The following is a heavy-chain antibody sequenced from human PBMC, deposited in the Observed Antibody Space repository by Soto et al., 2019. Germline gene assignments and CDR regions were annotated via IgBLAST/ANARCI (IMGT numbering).Heavy chain of an antibody. CDR1: GFTFSSYA. CDR3: AKDKDCSGGSCYYYFDY. Sequence: GGSLRLSCAASGFTFSSYAMSWVRQAPGKGLEWVSAISGSGGSTYYADSVKGRFTISRDNSKNTLYLQMNSLRAEDTAVYYCAKDKDCSGGSCYYYFDYWGQGTLVTVSS. J-gene: IGHJ4*02. D-gene: IGHD2-15*01. V-gene: IGHV3-23*01. CDR2: ISGSGGST.